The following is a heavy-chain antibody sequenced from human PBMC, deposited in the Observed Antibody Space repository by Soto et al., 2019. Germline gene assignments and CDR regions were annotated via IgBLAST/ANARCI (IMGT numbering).Heavy chain of an antibody. Sequence: QVQLQESGPGLVRPSQTLSLTCTVSGGSISSGDSYWTWIRQSPGKGLEWIGYIYYSGNTYYNPSLKSRVTISVDTSKNQFSLNLSSVTAADTAVYYCARDVVAGTPNYYYYYGLDVW. CDR3: ARDVVAGTPNYYYYYGLDV. J-gene: IGHJ6*01. D-gene: IGHD2-15*01. CDR1: GGSISSGDSY. CDR2: IYYSGNT. V-gene: IGHV4-30-4*01.